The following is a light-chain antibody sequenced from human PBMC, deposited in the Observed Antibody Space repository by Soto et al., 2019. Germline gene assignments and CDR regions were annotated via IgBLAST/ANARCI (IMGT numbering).Light chain of an antibody. CDR1: QDISNY. V-gene: IGKV1-33*01. CDR3: QQYDNLPLT. J-gene: IGKJ4*01. Sequence: DLQMTQSPSSLSASVGDRVTITCQASQDISNYLNWYQPKPGKAPKLLIYDASNLETGVPSRFSGSGSGTDFTFTISSLQPEDIATYYCQQYDNLPLTFGGGTKVEIK. CDR2: DAS.